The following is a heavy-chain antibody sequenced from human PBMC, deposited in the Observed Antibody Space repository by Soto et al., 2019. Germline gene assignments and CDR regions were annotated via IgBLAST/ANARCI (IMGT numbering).Heavy chain of an antibody. J-gene: IGHJ4*02. V-gene: IGHV4-39*01. Sequence: SETPSLTCTVSGGSISSSSYYWGWIRQPPEKGLEWIGSIYYSGSTYYNPSLKSRVTISVDTSKNQFSLKLSSVTAADTAVYYCARRARMGASGYRTLYYFDYWGQGTLVTVSS. CDR2: IYYSGST. CDR1: GGSISSSSYY. D-gene: IGHD5-18*01. CDR3: ARRARMGASGYRTLYYFDY.